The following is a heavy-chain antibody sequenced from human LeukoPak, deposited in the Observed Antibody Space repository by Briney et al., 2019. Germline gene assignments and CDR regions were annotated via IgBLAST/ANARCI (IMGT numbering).Heavy chain of an antibody. D-gene: IGHD1-26*01. CDR3: ARAYSGSYGHYYYYMDV. J-gene: IGHJ6*03. CDR2: INPSGGST. V-gene: IGHV1-46*01. CDR1: GNTFTNNG. Sequence: ASVKVSCKASGNTFTNNGISWVRQAPGQGLEWMGIINPSGGSTSYAQKFQGRVTMTRDMSTSTVYMELSSLRSEDTAVYYCARAYSGSYGHYYYYMDVWGKGTTVTISS.